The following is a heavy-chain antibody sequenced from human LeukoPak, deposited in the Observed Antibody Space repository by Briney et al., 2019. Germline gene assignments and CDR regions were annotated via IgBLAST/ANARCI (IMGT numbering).Heavy chain of an antibody. V-gene: IGHV1-69*05. J-gene: IGHJ4*02. D-gene: IGHD3-22*01. CDR3: ASGRDYYDSSGYCSY. CDR2: IIPIFGTA. CDR1: GYTFTSYY. Sequence: SVKVSCKASGYTFTSYYMHLVRQAHGPGLDWMGRIIPIFGTANYAQKFQGRVTITTDESTSTAYMELSSLRSEDTAVYYCASGRDYYDSSGYCSYSGQGTLVTVSS.